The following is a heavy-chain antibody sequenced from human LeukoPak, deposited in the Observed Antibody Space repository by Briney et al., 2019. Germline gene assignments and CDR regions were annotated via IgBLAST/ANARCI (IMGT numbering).Heavy chain of an antibody. V-gene: IGHV3-53*01. CDR2: LYNGGTT. CDR1: GFTVSSYY. J-gene: IGHJ2*01. Sequence: GGSLRLSCAASGFTVSSYYMSWVRQAPDMGLEWVSVLYNGGTTYYADSVKGRFTISRDNSKNTVYLQMDSLRAEDTAVYYCARDTSGYCSTSRCYGSWYFDLWGRGTLVTVSS. CDR3: ARDTSGYCSTSRCYGSWYFDL. D-gene: IGHD2-2*01.